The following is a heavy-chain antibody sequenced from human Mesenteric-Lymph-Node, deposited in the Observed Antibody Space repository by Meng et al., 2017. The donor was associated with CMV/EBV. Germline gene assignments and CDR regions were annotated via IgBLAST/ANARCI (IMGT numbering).Heavy chain of an antibody. CDR3: ARDLDAIGRYYYGMDV. J-gene: IGHJ6*02. CDR2: ISYDGSNK. CDR1: GFTLSSYA. V-gene: IGHV3-30*04. D-gene: IGHD2-21*01. Sequence: GESLKISCAVSGFTLSSYAMYWARQAPGKGLEWVAVISYDGSNKYHADFVKGRFTISRDNSKNTLYLQMNTLRTEDTAVYYCARDLDAIGRYYYGMDVWGQGTPVTVSS.